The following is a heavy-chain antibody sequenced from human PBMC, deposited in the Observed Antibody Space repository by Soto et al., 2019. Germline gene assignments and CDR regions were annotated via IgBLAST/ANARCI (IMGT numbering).Heavy chain of an antibody. V-gene: IGHV1-69*06. CDR3: ARDWVIVGATTGDY. J-gene: IGHJ4*02. D-gene: IGHD1-26*01. Sequence: QVQLVQSGAEVKKPGSSVKVSCKASGGTFSSYAISWVRQAPGQGLEWKGGIIPIFGTANYSQKFQGRVTITGDKSTSTDYMEMSILRSEDTAVYYCARDWVIVGATTGDYWGQGTLVTVSS. CDR1: GGTFSSYA. CDR2: IIPIFGTA.